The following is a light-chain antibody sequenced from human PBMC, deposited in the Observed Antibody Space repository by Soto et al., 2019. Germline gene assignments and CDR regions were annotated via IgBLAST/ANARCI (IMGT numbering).Light chain of an antibody. J-gene: IGKJ5*01. V-gene: IGKV4-1*01. CDR2: WAS. CDR3: QQYYSTLPT. CDR1: QSVLYSSNNKNY. Sequence: DIVMTQSPDSLAVSLGERATINCKSSQSVLYSSNNKNYLAWYQQKPGQPPTLLIYWASTRESGVPDRFSGGGSGTDFTLTISSLQAEDVAVYYCQQYYSTLPTFGQGTRLEIK.